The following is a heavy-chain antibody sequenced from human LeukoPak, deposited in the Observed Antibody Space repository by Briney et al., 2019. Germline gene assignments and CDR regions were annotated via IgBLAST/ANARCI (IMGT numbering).Heavy chain of an antibody. V-gene: IGHV1-2*02. J-gene: IGHJ2*01. Sequence: ASVTVSCKASGYTFTGYYMHWVRQAPGQGLEWMGWINPNSGGTNYAQKFQGRVTMTRDTSISTAYMELSRLRSDDTAVYYCASFTPYSLVPPTSDWYFDLWGRGTLVTVSS. CDR2: INPNSGGT. CDR1: GYTFTGYY. D-gene: IGHD6-13*01. CDR3: ASFTPYSLVPPTSDWYFDL.